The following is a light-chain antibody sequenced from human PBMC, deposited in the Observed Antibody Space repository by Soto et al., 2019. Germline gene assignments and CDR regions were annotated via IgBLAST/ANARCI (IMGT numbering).Light chain of an antibody. Sequence: TQSPSSLSASPGDRVTITCRASQSVSNSLAWYQQKPGQPPRLLIYDVSNRATGIPARFSGSGSGTDFTLTITSLEPEDFAVYFCHQRYNWPRVTFGQGTRLEI. CDR1: QSVSNS. CDR2: DVS. V-gene: IGKV3-11*01. CDR3: HQRYNWPRVT. J-gene: IGKJ5*01.